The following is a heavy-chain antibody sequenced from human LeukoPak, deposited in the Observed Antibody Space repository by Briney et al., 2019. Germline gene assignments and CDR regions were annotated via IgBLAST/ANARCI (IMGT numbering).Heavy chain of an antibody. CDR3: ARGDSAGYLFDW. Sequence: GGSLRLSCTASGFTFSNFWMGWVRQAPGKGLEWVANIKQDETEKFYLGSVKGRFTISRDNAKNSLYLQMNSLRVEDTALYYCARGDSAGYLFDWWGQGTLVSVSS. CDR2: IKQDETEK. V-gene: IGHV3-7*03. J-gene: IGHJ4*02. D-gene: IGHD3-22*01. CDR1: GFTFSNFW.